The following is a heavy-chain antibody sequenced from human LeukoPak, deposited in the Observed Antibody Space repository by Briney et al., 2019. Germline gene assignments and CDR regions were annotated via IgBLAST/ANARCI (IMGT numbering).Heavy chain of an antibody. CDR1: GDTFTSKG. D-gene: IGHD1-26*01. CDR3: AKAGEWELPFDY. Sequence: ASVKVSCKASGDTFTSKGFTWVRQAPGQGLEWMGWIGAYSGNTNYAQKFQGRVTMTTGTSTTTVYIELRSLRSDDTAVYYCAKAGEWELPFDYWGQGTLVIVSS. V-gene: IGHV1-18*01. CDR2: IGAYSGNT. J-gene: IGHJ4*02.